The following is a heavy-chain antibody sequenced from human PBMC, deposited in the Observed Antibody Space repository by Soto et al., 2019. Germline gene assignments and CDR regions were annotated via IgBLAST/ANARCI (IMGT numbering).Heavy chain of an antibody. CDR3: ATKDYYYYGMDV. CDR2: IYWNDDK. CDR1: GFSLSTSGVG. V-gene: IGHV2-5*01. D-gene: IGHD2-15*01. J-gene: IGHJ6*02. Sequence: GSGPTLVNPTQTLTLTCTFSGFSLSTSGVGVGWIRQPPGKALEWLALIYWNDDKRYSPSLKSRLTIAKDTSKNQVVLTMTNMDPVDTATYYCATKDYYYYGMDVWGQGTTVTVSS.